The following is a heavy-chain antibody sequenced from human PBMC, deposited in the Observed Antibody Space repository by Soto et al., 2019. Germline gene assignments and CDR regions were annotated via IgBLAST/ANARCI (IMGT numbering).Heavy chain of an antibody. CDR1: GFTFDNHA. CDR3: VKDAISMVRGTNNWFDP. Sequence: EVNLLESGGGLVQPGGSLTLSCGASGFTFDNHAMSWVRQAPGKGLEWVSAISGNAVATYYADSVKGRFTISRDNSNNMVYLQMNRLRAEDTGIYYCVKDAISMVRGTNNWFDPWGQGTLVTVSS. V-gene: IGHV3-23*01. CDR2: ISGNAVAT. D-gene: IGHD3-10*01. J-gene: IGHJ5*02.